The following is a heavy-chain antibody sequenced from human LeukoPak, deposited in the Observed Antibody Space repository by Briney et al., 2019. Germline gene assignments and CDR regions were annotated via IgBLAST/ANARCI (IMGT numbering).Heavy chain of an antibody. CDR3: ARGHLGLSP. CDR1: GGSISGYS. V-gene: IGHV4-59*01. Sequence: SETLSLTCTVFGGSISGYSWTWIRQLPGQGLEWIGYFHNSRTTSYNPSLTGRVIISVDTAMDQISLKLNSVTAADTAVYYCARGHLGLSPWGQGTLVTVSS. J-gene: IGHJ5*02. D-gene: IGHD3-10*01. CDR2: FHNSRTT.